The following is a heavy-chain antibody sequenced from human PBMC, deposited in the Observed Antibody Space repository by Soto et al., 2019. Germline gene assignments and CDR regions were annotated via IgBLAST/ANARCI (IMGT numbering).Heavy chain of an antibody. CDR1: GGSISSGGYS. Sequence: QLQLQESGSGLVKPSQTLSLTCAVSGGSISSGGYSWSWIRQPPGKGLEWIGYIYHSGSTYYNPSRKSRVIISVDRSKNQFSLKLSSVTAADTAVYYCARAHYGDYGYGMDVWGQGTTVTVSS. D-gene: IGHD4-17*01. J-gene: IGHJ6*02. CDR3: ARAHYGDYGYGMDV. V-gene: IGHV4-30-2*01. CDR2: IYHSGST.